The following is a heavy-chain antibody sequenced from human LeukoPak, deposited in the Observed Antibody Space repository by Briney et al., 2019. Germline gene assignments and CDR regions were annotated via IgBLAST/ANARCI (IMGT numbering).Heavy chain of an antibody. CDR1: GFTFSSYA. CDR3: ARDNSKRGYSYGPQGY. V-gene: IGHV3-64*02. D-gene: IGHD5-18*01. J-gene: IGHJ4*02. CDR2: ISSNGGST. Sequence: GGSLRLSCAASGFTFSSYAMHWVRQAPGKGLEYVSAISSNGGSTYYADSVKGRFTISRDNSKNTPYLQMGSLRAEDMAVYYCARDNSKRGYSYGPQGYWGQGTLVTVSS.